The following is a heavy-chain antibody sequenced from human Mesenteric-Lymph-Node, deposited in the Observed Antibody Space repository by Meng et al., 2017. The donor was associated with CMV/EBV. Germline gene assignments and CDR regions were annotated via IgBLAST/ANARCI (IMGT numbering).Heavy chain of an antibody. D-gene: IGHD1-26*01. J-gene: IGHJ4*02. V-gene: IGHV3-74*01. CDR1: GFTFSSYW. CDR3: ARDASQWERYFDY. CDR2: INSDGSST. Sequence: GESLKISCAASGFTFSSYWMHWVRQAPGKGLVWVSRINSDGSSTSYADSVKGRFTISRDNAKNTLYLQMNSLRAEDTAVYYCARDASQWERYFDYWGQGTLVTVSS.